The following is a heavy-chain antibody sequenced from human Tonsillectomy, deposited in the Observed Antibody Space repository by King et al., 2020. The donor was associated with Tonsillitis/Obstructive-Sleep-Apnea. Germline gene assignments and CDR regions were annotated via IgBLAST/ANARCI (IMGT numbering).Heavy chain of an antibody. Sequence: HVQLQESGPGLVKPSETLSLTCTVSGGSISSYYWNWIRQPPGKGLEWIGYIYYSGSTNYNPSLKRRVTISVDTSKNQFSLKLSSVPAADTAVYYCASATPDYIFGFYGYWGQGTLVTVSS. J-gene: IGHJ4*02. CDR2: IYYSGST. CDR1: GGSISSYY. D-gene: IGHD3-3*02. V-gene: IGHV4-59*01. CDR3: ASATPDYIFGFYGY.